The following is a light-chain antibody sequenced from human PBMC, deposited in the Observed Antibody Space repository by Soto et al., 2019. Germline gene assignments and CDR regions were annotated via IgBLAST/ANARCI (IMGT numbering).Light chain of an antibody. J-gene: IGLJ1*01. CDR1: SSDVGGYNY. CDR2: EVS. Sequence: QSVLTQPPSASGSPVQSVTISCTGTSSDVGGYNYVSWYQQHPGKAPKLMIYEVSKRPSGVPDRFSGSKSGNTASLTVSGLQAEDEADYYCSPYAGSNNSYVFGTGTKVTVL. CDR3: SPYAGSNNSYV. V-gene: IGLV2-8*01.